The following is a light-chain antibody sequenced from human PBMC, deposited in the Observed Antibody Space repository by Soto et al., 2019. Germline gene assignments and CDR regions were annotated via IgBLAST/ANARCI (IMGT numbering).Light chain of an antibody. Sequence: SSELTQPPSVSVDPGKTARITCGGNNIGTKSVHWYQQKPGQAPVLVINYDSDRPSGIPERFSGSNSGGTATLTISRVEAGDEADYYCQVWDNTSDHPVFGGGTKVTVL. V-gene: IGLV3-21*04. CDR1: NIGTKS. J-gene: IGLJ3*02. CDR3: QVWDNTSDHPV. CDR2: YDS.